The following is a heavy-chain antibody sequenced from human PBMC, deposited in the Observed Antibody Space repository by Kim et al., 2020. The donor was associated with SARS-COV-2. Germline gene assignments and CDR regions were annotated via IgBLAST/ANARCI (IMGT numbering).Heavy chain of an antibody. Sequence: GGSLRLSCAASGFTFSSYEMNWVRQAPGKGLEWVSYISSSGSTIYYADSLKGRFTISRDNAKNSLYLQMNSLRAEDTAVYYCNCLGYCSSTSCHPYYYM. CDR2: ISSSGSTI. V-gene: IGHV3-48*03. J-gene: IGHJ6*03. CDR1: GFTFSSYE. D-gene: IGHD2-2*01. CDR3: NCLGYCSSTSCHPYYYM.